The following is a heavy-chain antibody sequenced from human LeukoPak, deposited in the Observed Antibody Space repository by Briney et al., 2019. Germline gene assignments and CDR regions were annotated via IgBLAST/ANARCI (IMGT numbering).Heavy chain of an antibody. CDR3: ARDFGYSSSSIG. D-gene: IGHD6-6*01. V-gene: IGHV1-2*02. CDR2: INPNSGGT. J-gene: IGHJ4*02. CDR1: GYTFTGYY. Sequence: GGSLRLSCAASGYTFTGYYMHWVRQAPGQGLEWMGWINPNSGGTNYAQKFQGRVTMTRDTSISPAYVELSRLRSDDTAVYYCARDFGYSSSSIGWGQGTLVTVSS.